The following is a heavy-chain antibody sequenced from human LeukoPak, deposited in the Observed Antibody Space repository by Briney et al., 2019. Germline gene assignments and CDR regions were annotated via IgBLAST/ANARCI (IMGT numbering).Heavy chain of an antibody. CDR3: ARAKQWVSPYYFDY. D-gene: IGHD1-26*01. J-gene: IGHJ4*02. Sequence: SETLSLTCAVYGGSFSGYYWSWIRQPPGKGLEWIGEINHSGSTNYNPSLKSRVTISVDTSKNQFSLKLSSVTAADTAVYYCARAKQWVSPYYFDYWGQGILVTVSS. CDR2: INHSGST. V-gene: IGHV4-34*01. CDR1: GGSFSGYY.